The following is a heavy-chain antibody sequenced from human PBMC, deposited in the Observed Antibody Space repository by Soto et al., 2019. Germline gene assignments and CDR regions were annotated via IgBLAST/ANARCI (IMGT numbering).Heavy chain of an antibody. J-gene: IGHJ4*02. D-gene: IGHD6-19*01. CDR2: ISGSGGST. Sequence: GGSLRLSCAASGFTFSSYAMSWVRQAPGKGLEWVSAISGSGGSTYYADSVKGRFTISRDNSKNTLYLQMNSLRAEDTAVYYCAKDPDADSSGWYLGSGFDYWGQGTLVTVSS. CDR1: GFTFSSYA. CDR3: AKDPDADSSGWYLGSGFDY. V-gene: IGHV3-23*01.